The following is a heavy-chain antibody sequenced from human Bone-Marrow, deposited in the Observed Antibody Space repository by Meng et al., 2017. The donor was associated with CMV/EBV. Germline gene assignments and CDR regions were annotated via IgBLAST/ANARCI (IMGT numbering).Heavy chain of an antibody. CDR3: ARERRRLYYGSGSYYNQKASYFDY. CDR1: GGSFSGYY. D-gene: IGHD3-10*01. V-gene: IGHV4-34*01. Sequence: SETLSLTCAVYGGSFSGYYWSWIRQPPGKGLEWIGEINHSGSTNYNPSLKSRVTISVDTSKNQFSLKLSSVTAADTAVYYCARERRRLYYGSGSYYNQKASYFDYWGQGTLVTGSS. J-gene: IGHJ4*02. CDR2: INHSGST.